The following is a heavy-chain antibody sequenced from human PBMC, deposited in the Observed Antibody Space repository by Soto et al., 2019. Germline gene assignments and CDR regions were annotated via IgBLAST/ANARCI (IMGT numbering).Heavy chain of an antibody. V-gene: IGHV1-69*01. CDR3: ARGETTVVTLARDPIYGMDV. D-gene: IGHD4-17*01. CDR1: GGTFSSYA. Sequence: QVQLVQSGAEVKKPGSSVKVSCKASGGTFSSYAISWVRQAPGQGLEWMGGILPIFGTANYAQKFQGRVTITADESTSTAYMELSSLRSEDTAVYYCARGETTVVTLARDPIYGMDVWGQGTTVTVSS. J-gene: IGHJ6*02. CDR2: ILPIFGTA.